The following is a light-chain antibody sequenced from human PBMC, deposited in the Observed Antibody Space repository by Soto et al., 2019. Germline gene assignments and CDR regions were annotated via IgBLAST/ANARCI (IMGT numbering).Light chain of an antibody. CDR3: QQYGSSRWT. V-gene: IGKV3-20*01. CDR2: GAS. Sequence: EIVLRQSPCTLSLSPGERATLSFRASQSVSSSYLAWYQQKPGQAPRLLIYGASSRATGIPDRFSGSGSGTDFTLTISRLEPEDFAVYYCQQYGSSRWTFGQGTKVDI. CDR1: QSVSSSY. J-gene: IGKJ1*01.